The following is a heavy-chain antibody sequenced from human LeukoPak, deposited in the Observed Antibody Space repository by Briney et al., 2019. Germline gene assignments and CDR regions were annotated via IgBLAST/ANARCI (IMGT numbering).Heavy chain of an antibody. CDR1: GVSISLYY. J-gene: IGHJ4*02. CDR2: IYYSGST. D-gene: IGHD2-8*01. V-gene: IGHV4-59*01. Sequence: SETLSLTCTVSGVSISLYYWSWIRQPPGKGLERIGYIYYSGSTTYNPSLKSRLTISVDTSNNQFSLKLSSVTAADTAVYYCARGGVSAPYARSEYYFDYWGQGALVTVSS. CDR3: ARGGVSAPYARSEYYFDY.